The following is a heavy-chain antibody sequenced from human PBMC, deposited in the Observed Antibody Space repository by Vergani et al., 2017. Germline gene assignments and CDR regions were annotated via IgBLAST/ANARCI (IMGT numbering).Heavy chain of an antibody. J-gene: IGHJ3*01. CDR1: GYTFIGYY. V-gene: IGHV1-2*02. Sequence: QVQLVQSGAEVKKPGASVKVSCKASGYTFIGYYIHWVRQAPGQGLEWMGWINLKSGDTKCAQKFQGRVTMTRDTSISTAYMGLSRLRSDDTAVYYCAREGYSSSNGGRAFDVWGQGTRVTVSS. CDR3: AREGYSSSNGGRAFDV. CDR2: INLKSGDT. D-gene: IGHD6-19*01.